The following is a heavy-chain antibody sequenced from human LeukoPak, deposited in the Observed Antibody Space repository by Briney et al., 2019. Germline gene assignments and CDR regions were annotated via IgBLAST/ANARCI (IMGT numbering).Heavy chain of an antibody. D-gene: IGHD6-13*01. J-gene: IGHJ6*02. CDR1: GFTFSSYS. Sequence: GGSLRLSCAASGFTFSSYSMNWVRQAPGKGLEWVSYISSSSTIYYADSVKGRFTISRDNAKNSLYLQMNSLRDEDTAVYYCARQPWASHVRIAAAGTSHYYGMDVWGQGTTVTISS. CDR3: ARQPWASHVRIAAAGTSHYYGMDV. V-gene: IGHV3-48*02. CDR2: ISSSSTI.